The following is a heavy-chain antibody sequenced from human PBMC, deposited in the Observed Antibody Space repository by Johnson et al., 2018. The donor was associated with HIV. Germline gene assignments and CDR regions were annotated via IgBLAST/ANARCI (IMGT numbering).Heavy chain of an antibody. CDR3: ARGSYYDSSGDAFDI. Sequence: VQLVESGGGLIQPGGSLRLSCAASGFTVSSNYMSWVRQAPGKGLEWVSVIYSGGSTYYADSVKGRFTISRDNPKNTLYLQMNSLRAEDTAVYYCARGSYYDSSGDAFDIWGQGTMVTVSS. J-gene: IGHJ3*02. CDR2: IYSGGST. CDR1: GFTVSSNY. V-gene: IGHV3-66*03. D-gene: IGHD3-22*01.